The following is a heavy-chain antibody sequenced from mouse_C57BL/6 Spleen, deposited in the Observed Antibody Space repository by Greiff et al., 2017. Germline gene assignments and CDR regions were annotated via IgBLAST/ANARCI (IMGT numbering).Heavy chain of an antibody. Sequence: QVQLQQPGAELVMPGASVKLSCKASGYTFTSYWLHWVKQRPGQGLEWIGEIDPSDSYTNYNQKFQGKSKLTVDKSSSTADRQLSSLTSEDSAVYYCARKSRGYAMDYWGQGTSVTVSS. CDR3: ARKSRGYAMDY. CDR2: IDPSDSYT. J-gene: IGHJ4*01. CDR1: GYTFTSYW. D-gene: IGHD1-1*01. V-gene: IGHV1-69*01.